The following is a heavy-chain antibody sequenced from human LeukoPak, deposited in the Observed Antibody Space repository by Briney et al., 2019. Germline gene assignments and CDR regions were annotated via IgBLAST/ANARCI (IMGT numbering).Heavy chain of an antibody. CDR1: GYTLTELS. CDR2: FDPEDGET. V-gene: IGHV1-24*01. D-gene: IGHD3-22*01. J-gene: IGHJ4*02. Sequence: ASVKVSCKVSGYTLTELSMHWVRQAPGKGLEWMGGFDPEDGETIYAQKFQGRVTMTEDTSTDTAYMELSSLRSEDTAVYYCATGGYDSSGSYYFDYWGQGTLVTVSS. CDR3: ATGGYDSSGSYYFDY.